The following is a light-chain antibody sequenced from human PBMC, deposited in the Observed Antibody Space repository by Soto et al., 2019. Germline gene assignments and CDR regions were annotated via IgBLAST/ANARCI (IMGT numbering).Light chain of an antibody. J-gene: IGKJ3*01. CDR1: QGIRND. CDR2: AAS. Sequence: AIPMTQSPSSLSASVGDRVTMTCRASQGIRNDLDWFQQKPGKAPKLLIYAASNLQSGVPARFSGSGSGTDFTLTISSLQPEDFATYYCLQKYFYPFTFGPGTKVDIK. CDR3: LQKYFYPFT. V-gene: IGKV1-6*01.